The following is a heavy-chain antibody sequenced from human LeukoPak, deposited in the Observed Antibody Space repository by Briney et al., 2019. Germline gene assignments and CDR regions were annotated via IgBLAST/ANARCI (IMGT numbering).Heavy chain of an antibody. CDR3: ARARDSSGYIPHYYYGMDV. D-gene: IGHD3-22*01. J-gene: IGHJ6*02. CDR2: IYYSGST. V-gene: IGHV4-59*08. CDR1: GGSISSYY. Sequence: PETLSLTCTVSGGSISSYYWSWIRQPPGKGLEWIGYIYYSGSTNYNPSLKSRVTISVDTSKNQFSLKLNSVTAADTAVYYCARARDSSGYIPHYYYGMDVWGQGTTVTVSS.